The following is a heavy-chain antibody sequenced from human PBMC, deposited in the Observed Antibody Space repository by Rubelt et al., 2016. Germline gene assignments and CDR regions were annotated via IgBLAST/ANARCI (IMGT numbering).Heavy chain of an antibody. CDR2: INRRGTT. J-gene: IGHJ4*02. D-gene: IGHD5-18*01. V-gene: IGHV4-34*01. CDR3: ARLPKSGYNYGHYFDY. Sequence: RQPPGKGLEWIGEINRRGTTNNNPSVKSRVAGSPDRSRKQFSLRLSSVTAADTAVYYCARLPKSGYNYGHYFDYWAREPWSPSPQ.